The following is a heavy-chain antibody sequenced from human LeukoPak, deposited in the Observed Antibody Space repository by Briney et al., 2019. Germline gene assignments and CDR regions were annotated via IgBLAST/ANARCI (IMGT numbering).Heavy chain of an antibody. CDR3: ARANALHCSSTSCLFDY. Sequence: GASVKVSCKASGYTFTDYYMHWVRQAPGQGREWMGWINPNSGGTYSAQKFQGWVTMTRDTSISTAYMELSRLTSDDTAVYYCARANALHCSSTSCLFDYWGQGTLVTVSS. CDR1: GYTFTDYY. CDR2: INPNSGGT. D-gene: IGHD2-2*01. V-gene: IGHV1-2*04. J-gene: IGHJ4*02.